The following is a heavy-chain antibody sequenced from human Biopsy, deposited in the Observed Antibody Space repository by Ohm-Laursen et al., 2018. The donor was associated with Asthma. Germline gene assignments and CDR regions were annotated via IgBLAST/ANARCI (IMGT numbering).Heavy chain of an antibody. CDR3: ARGKTWGRSYYFDY. CDR2: ISSSSSPI. D-gene: IGHD6-6*01. CDR1: GITLSSFS. Sequence: SLRLSCSASGITLSSFSMNWVRQAPGRGLEWVSYISSSSSPIYYADSVKGRFTIFRDNAKNSLFLQMNSLRAEDTAVYYCARGKTWGRSYYFDYWGQGTLVTVSS. V-gene: IGHV3-48*01. J-gene: IGHJ4*02.